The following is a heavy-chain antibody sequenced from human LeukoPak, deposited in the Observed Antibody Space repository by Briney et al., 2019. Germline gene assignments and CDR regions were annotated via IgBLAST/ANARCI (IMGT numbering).Heavy chain of an antibody. Sequence: PSETLSLTCTVSGGSISSSSLYWGWIRQPPGKGLEWIGSIYYSGSTYFNPSLKSRLTISTDTSKNQFSLKLSSVTAADTAVYYCARHWQSAPFDYWGQGTLVTVSS. V-gene: IGHV4-39*01. J-gene: IGHJ4*02. CDR3: ARHWQSAPFDY. D-gene: IGHD6-25*01. CDR1: GGSISSSSLY. CDR2: IYYSGST.